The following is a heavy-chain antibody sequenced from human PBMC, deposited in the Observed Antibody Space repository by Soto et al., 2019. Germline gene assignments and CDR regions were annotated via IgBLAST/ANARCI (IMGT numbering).Heavy chain of an antibody. Sequence: ASVKVSCKASGYTFTSYDINWVRQATGQGLEWMGWMNPNSGNTGYAQKFQGRVTMTRNTSISTAYMELSSLRSEDTAVYYCARGHRKGFRELLSFYYYYYMDAWGKGTTVTVSS. CDR1: GYTFTSYD. CDR2: MNPNSGNT. D-gene: IGHD3-10*01. V-gene: IGHV1-8*01. CDR3: ARGHRKGFRELLSFYYYYYMDA. J-gene: IGHJ6*03.